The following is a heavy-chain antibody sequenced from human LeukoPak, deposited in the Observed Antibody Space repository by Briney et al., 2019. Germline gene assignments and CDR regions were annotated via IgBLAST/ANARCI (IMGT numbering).Heavy chain of an antibody. D-gene: IGHD3-9*01. CDR3: ARRGYQGDILTGLFDY. CDR1: GGSFSGYY. Sequence: PSETLSLTCAVYGGSFSGYYWSWIRQPPGKGLEWIGEINHSGSTNYNPSLKSRVTISVDTSKNQFSLKLSSVTAADTAVYYCARRGYQGDILTGLFDYWGQGTLVTVSS. CDR2: INHSGST. J-gene: IGHJ4*02. V-gene: IGHV4-34*01.